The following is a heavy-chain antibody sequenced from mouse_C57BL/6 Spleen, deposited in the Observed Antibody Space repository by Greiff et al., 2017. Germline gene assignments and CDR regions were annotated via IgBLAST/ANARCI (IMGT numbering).Heavy chain of an antibody. J-gene: IGHJ4*01. V-gene: IGHV5-9*01. CDR1: GFTFSSYT. CDR3: ARRRDYAMDY. CDR2: ISGGGGNT. Sequence: EVHLVESGGGLVKPGGSLKLSCAASGFTFSSYTMSWVRQTPEKRLEWVATISGGGGNTYYPDSVKGRFTISRDNAKNTLYLQMSSLRSEDTALYYCARRRDYAMDYWGQGTSVTVSS.